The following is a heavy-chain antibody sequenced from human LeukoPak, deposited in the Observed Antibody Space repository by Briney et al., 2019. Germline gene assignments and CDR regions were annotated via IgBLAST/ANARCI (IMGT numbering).Heavy chain of an antibody. Sequence: GGSLRLSCAASGFTVSTNYMSWVRQAPGRGLEWVSVIYAGGTTYYADSVRGRFTISRDNSKNTLYLQMNSLRDEDTAVYYCARDSSGWYDHSGQGTLGTVSS. CDR2: IYAGGTT. V-gene: IGHV3-53*01. CDR1: GFTVSTNY. CDR3: ARDSSGWYDH. J-gene: IGHJ5*02. D-gene: IGHD6-19*01.